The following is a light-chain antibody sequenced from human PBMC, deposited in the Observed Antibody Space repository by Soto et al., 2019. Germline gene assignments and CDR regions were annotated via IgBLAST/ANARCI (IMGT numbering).Light chain of an antibody. J-gene: IGKJ1*01. V-gene: IGKV3-20*01. CDR3: QQYGSSGT. Sequence: EIVLTQSPGTLSLSPGERATPPCRASQSVSSNLAWYQQKPGQAPRLLIYGASNRATGIPDRFSGSGSGTDFTLTISRLEPEDFAVYYCQQYGSSGTFGQGTKVDIK. CDR1: QSVSSN. CDR2: GAS.